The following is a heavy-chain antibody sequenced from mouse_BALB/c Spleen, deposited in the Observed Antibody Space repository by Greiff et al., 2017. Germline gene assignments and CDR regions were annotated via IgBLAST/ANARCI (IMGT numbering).Heavy chain of an antibody. J-gene: IGHJ2*01. D-gene: IGHD1-1*01. CDR2: IDPFNGGT. Sequence: EVQLQQSGPELMKPGASVKISCKASGYSFTSYYMHWVKQSHGKSLEWIGYIDPFNGGTSYNQKFKGKATLTVDKSSSTAYMHLSSLTSEDSAVYYCARSDYGSSYTFDYWGQGTTLTVSS. V-gene: IGHV1S135*01. CDR1: GYSFTSYY. CDR3: ARSDYGSSYTFDY.